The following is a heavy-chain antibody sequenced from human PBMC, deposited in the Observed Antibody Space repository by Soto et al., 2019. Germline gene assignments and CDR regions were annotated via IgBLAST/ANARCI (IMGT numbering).Heavy chain of an antibody. D-gene: IGHD2-2*02. J-gene: IGHJ4*02. Sequence: VGSLRLSCAASGFTFSSYSMNWVRQAPGKGLEWVSSISSSSSYIHYADSVKGRFTISRDNAKNSLYLQMNSLRAEDTAVYYCARDIDIVVVPAAILGYWGQGTLVTVSS. V-gene: IGHV3-21*01. CDR2: ISSSSSYI. CDR1: GFTFSSYS. CDR3: ARDIDIVVVPAAILGY.